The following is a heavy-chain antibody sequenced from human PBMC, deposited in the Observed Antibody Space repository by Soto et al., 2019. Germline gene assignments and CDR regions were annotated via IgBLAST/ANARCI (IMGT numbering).Heavy chain of an antibody. D-gene: IGHD6-13*01. V-gene: IGHV1-69*06. CDR1: GGTFSSYA. CDR3: ARDGYSSSSYGGYYYYYCMDV. J-gene: IGHJ6*02. CDR2: IIPIFGTA. Sequence: SVKVSCKASGGTFSSYAISWVRQAPGQGLEWMGGIIPIFGTANYAQKFQGRVTITADKSTSTAYMELSSLRSEDTAVYYCARDGYSSSSYGGYYYYYCMDVCCQGPTFTASS.